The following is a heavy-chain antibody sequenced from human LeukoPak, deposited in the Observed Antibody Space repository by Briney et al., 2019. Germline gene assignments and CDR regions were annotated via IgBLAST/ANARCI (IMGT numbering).Heavy chain of an antibody. CDR2: MYHSGST. J-gene: IGHJ4*02. D-gene: IGHD3/OR15-3a*01. CDR1: GYSISSAYY. Sequence: PSETLSLTCSVSGYSISSAYYWGWIRQPPGKGLEWIGTMYHSGSTNYNPSLKSRVTISVDTSKNQFSLKLSSVTAADTAVYYCAIDRTGGFDYWGQGTLVTVSS. CDR3: AIDRTGGFDY. V-gene: IGHV4-38-2*02.